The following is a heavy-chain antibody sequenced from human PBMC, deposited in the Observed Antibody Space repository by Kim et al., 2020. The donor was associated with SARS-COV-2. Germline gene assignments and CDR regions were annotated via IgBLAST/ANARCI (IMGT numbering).Heavy chain of an antibody. D-gene: IGHD2-2*01. CDR2: INPYNGHT. V-gene: IGHV1-18*01. CDR3: ARDDDIVVIPRDRNGMDV. Sequence: ASVKVSCKASGYTFTTYGISWVRQAPGQGLEWMGWINPYNGHTNYAQKLQGRVTMTTDTSTRTAYMELRSLRSDDTAVYYCARDDDIVVIPRDRNGMDVWGQGTTVTVSS. J-gene: IGHJ6*02. CDR1: GYTFTTYG.